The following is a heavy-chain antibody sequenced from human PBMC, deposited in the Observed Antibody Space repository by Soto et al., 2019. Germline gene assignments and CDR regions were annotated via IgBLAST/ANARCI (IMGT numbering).Heavy chain of an antibody. D-gene: IGHD6-19*01. CDR1: GDSVSSTSAA. Sequence: PSQTLSLTCGISGDSVSSTSAAWNWIRQSPSRGLEWLGRTFYRSKWYAEYAVSVKGRIAINPDTSKNQFSPQLNSLTPEDAAVYYCTRNGGWSFDYWGQGTLVTVSS. CDR2: TFYRSKWYA. J-gene: IGHJ4*02. CDR3: TRNGGWSFDY. V-gene: IGHV6-1*01.